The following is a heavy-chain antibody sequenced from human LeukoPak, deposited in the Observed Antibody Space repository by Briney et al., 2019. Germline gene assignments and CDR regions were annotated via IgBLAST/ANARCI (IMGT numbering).Heavy chain of an antibody. Sequence: TSGGSLRLSCAASGFTFSDYYMSWIRQAPGKGLEWVSYISSSGSTIYYADSVKGRFTISRDNAKNSLYLQMNSLRAEDTAVYYCAREYLTYYYDSSGRFDYWGQGTLVTVSS. CDR1: GFTFSDYY. V-gene: IGHV3-11*01. CDR3: AREYLTYYYDSSGRFDY. D-gene: IGHD3-22*01. J-gene: IGHJ4*02. CDR2: ISSSGSTI.